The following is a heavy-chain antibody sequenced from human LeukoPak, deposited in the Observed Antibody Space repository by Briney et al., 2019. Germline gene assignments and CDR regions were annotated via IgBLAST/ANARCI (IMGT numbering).Heavy chain of an antibody. CDR3: ATITMIGDGY. CDR1: GYIFTGYY. V-gene: IGHV1-2*02. Sequence: ASVKVSCKASGYIFTGYYMHWVRQAPGQGLEWMGWINPNSGGTNYAQKFQGRVTMTRDTSISTAYMELSRLRSDDTAVYYCATITMIGDGYWGQGTLVTVSS. CDR2: INPNSGGT. D-gene: IGHD3-22*01. J-gene: IGHJ4*02.